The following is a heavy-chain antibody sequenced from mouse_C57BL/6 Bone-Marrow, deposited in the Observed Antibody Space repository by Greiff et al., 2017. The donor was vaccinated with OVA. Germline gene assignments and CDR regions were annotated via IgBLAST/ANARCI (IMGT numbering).Heavy chain of an antibody. J-gene: IGHJ4*01. V-gene: IGHV10-1*01. CDR3: VGSYYYAMDY. CDR1: GFSFNTYA. CDR2: IRSKSNNYAT. Sequence: EVMLVESGGGLVQPKGSLKLSCAASGFSFNTYAMHWVRQAPGKGLEWVARIRSKSNNYATYYADSVKDRFTISRDDAESMLYLQMNNFKTEDTAMYYCVGSYYYAMDYWGQGTSVTVSS.